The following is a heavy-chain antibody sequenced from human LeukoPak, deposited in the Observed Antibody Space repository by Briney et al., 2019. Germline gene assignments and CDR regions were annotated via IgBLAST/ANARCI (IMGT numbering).Heavy chain of an antibody. CDR1: GFSFSDYT. V-gene: IGHV3-21*01. CDR2: ISRTGNYI. Sequence: PGESLRLSCVASGFSFSDYTMNWVRQAPGKGLEWVSSISRTGNYIYYADSPKGRFTIPRDNAKNSLYLQMNSLRAEDTAVYYCARDVLDDYYYGMDVWGQGTTVTVSS. J-gene: IGHJ6*02. CDR3: ARDVLDDYYYGMDV. D-gene: IGHD5/OR15-5a*01.